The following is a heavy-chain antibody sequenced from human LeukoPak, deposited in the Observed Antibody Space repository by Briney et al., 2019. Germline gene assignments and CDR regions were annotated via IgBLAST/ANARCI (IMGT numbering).Heavy chain of an antibody. CDR3: ARARWILVNGFDP. V-gene: IGHV4-31*03. CDR1: GGSISSGGYY. Sequence: SETLSLTCTVSGGSISSGGYYWSWIRQHPGRGLEWIGYIYYSGSTYYNPSLKSRVTTSVDTSKNQFSLKLSSVTAADTAVYYCARARWILVNGFDPWGQGTLVTVSS. D-gene: IGHD2-2*03. CDR2: IYYSGST. J-gene: IGHJ5*02.